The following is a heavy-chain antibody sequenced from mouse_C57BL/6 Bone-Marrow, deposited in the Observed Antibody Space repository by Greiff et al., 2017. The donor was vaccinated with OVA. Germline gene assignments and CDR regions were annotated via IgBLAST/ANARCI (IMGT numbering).Heavy chain of an antibody. CDR2: ISSGGSYT. Sequence: EVKLMESGGDLVKPGGSLKLSCAASGFTFSSYGMSWVRQTPDKRLEWVATISSGGSYTYYPDSVKGRFTISRDNAKNTLNKQLSSLKSEETAMYYGGREKDGYYVRAMEYWGKGTSVTVSS. D-gene: IGHD2-3*01. J-gene: IGHJ4*01. CDR3: GREKDGYYVRAMEY. CDR1: GFTFSSYG. V-gene: IGHV5-6*01.